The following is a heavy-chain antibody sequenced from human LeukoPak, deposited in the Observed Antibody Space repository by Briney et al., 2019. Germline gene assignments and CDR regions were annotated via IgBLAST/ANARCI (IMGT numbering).Heavy chain of an antibody. V-gene: IGHV1-46*01. J-gene: IGHJ4*02. CDR2: LKLYDGSI. CDR3: ARAANYARDY. CDR1: GYSFIMYH. Sequence: ASVTVSCKASGYSFIMYHIHWVRQAPGQGLEWMGVLKLYDGSISHAQKFQGRVTMTSDTSTSTVYMELSSLRSEDTAVYFCARAANYARDYWGQGTLVTVSS. D-gene: IGHD4/OR15-4a*01.